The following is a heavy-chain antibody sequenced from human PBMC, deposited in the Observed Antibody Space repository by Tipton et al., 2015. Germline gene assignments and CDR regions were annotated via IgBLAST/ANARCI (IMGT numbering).Heavy chain of an antibody. V-gene: IGHV4-38-2*01. Sequence: LRLSCAVAGYSISSGFYWGWIRQPPGKDLEWIASIYESGTTYYNPSLKSRVIISVDTAKNQFSLKLSSVTAADTAVYYCARTFHDVWGRANWFDPWGQGTLVTVSS. CDR3: ARTFHDVWGRANWFDP. CDR2: IYESGTT. CDR1: GYSISSGFY. D-gene: IGHD3-3*01. J-gene: IGHJ5*02.